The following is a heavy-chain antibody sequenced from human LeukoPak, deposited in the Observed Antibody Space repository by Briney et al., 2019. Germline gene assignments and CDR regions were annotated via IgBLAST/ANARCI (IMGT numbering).Heavy chain of an antibody. CDR1: GGSISGYY. Sequence: SETLSLTCTVSGGSISGYYWSWIRQPPGKGLEWIGFIYYSGSTKYNPSLKSRVTISVDTSKNQFSLKLTSVTAADTAVYYCARYGSGTYSDDHFQHWGQGTLVTVSS. J-gene: IGHJ1*01. V-gene: IGHV4-59*08. D-gene: IGHD3-10*01. CDR3: ARYGSGTYSDDHFQH. CDR2: IYYSGST.